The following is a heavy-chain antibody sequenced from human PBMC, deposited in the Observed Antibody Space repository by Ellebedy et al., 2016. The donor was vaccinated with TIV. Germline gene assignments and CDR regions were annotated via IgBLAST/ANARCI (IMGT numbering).Heavy chain of an antibody. CDR2: ITESGGNT. V-gene: IGHV3-23*01. CDR3: ARDPVGVGPAFDV. J-gene: IGHJ3*01. D-gene: IGHD4-23*01. Sequence: PGGSLRLSCAASGLTFSSHAMSWVRQAPGKGLEWVSPITESGGNTYYADSVKGRFTISRDNSKDTLYLQMNSLRAEDTAIYYCARDPVGVGPAFDVWGQGTMVTVSS. CDR1: GLTFSSHA.